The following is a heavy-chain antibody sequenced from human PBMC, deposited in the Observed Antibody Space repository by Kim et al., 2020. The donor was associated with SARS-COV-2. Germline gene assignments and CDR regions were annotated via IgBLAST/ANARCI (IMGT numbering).Heavy chain of an antibody. CDR2: ISSSSSYT. J-gene: IGHJ4*02. CDR1: GFTFSDYY. V-gene: IGHV3-11*05. Sequence: GGSLRLSCAASGFTFSDYYMSWIRQAPGKGLEWVSYISSSSSYTNYADSVKGRFTISRDNAKNSLYLQMNSLRAEDTAVYYCARGGALRLADYWGQGTLVTVSS. CDR3: ARGGALRLADY. D-gene: IGHD3-16*01.